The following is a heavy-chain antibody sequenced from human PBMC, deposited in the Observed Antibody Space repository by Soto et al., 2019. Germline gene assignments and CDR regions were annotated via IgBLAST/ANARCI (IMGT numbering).Heavy chain of an antibody. CDR1: GDSVSSNSAA. CDR2: TYYRSKWYN. D-gene: IGHD1-26*01. Sequence: PSQTFSLTCAISGDSVSSNSAAWNWIRQSPSRGLEWLGRTYYRSKWYNDYAVSVKSRITINLDTSKNQFSLQLNSVTPEDTAVYYCARGRVVGAASVSLDYWGQGTLVTVSS. J-gene: IGHJ4*02. V-gene: IGHV6-1*01. CDR3: ARGRVVGAASVSLDY.